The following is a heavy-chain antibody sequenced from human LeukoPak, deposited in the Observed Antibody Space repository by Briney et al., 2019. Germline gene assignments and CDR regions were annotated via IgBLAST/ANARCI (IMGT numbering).Heavy chain of an antibody. D-gene: IGHD3-3*01. CDR2: ISAYNRNT. CDR1: GYTFTSYG. CDR3: ARDQERSDNWFDP. V-gene: IGHV1-18*04. J-gene: IGHJ5*02. Sequence: GASVKVSCKASGYTFTSYGIKWVRQAPGQGLEWMGWISAYNRNTNYAQKFQGRVTLTTDTSTSTAYMELRSLRSDDTALYYCARDQERSDNWFDPWGQGTLVTVSS.